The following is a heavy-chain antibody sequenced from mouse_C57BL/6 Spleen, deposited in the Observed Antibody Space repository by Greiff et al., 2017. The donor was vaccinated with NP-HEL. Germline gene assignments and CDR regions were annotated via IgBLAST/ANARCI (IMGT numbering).Heavy chain of an antibody. Sequence: VQRVESGAELVRPGTSVKVSCKASGYAFTNYLIEWVKQRPGQGLEWIGVINPGSGGTNYNEKFKGKATLTADKSSSTAYMQLSSLTSEDSAVYFCARGGAYYSNFDYWGQGTTLTVSS. CDR3: ARGGAYYSNFDY. CDR2: INPGSGGT. CDR1: GYAFTNYL. D-gene: IGHD2-5*01. J-gene: IGHJ2*01. V-gene: IGHV1-54*01.